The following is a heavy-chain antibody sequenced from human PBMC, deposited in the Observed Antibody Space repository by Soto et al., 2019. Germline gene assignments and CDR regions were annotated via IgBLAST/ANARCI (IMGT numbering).Heavy chain of an antibody. CDR1: GFTFSSYT. J-gene: IGHJ4*02. D-gene: IGHD5-18*01. CDR2: IDDSSTYI. CDR3: ARGEYSTIDS. Sequence: EVLLVESGGGLVKPGGSLRLSCAASGFTFSSYTMNWVRQTPGRGLEWVSSIDDSSTYIFGEDFVKGRFTDSRDNAKNSLYLQMNSLRVGETAIYYCARGEYSTIDSWGQGALVTVSS. V-gene: IGHV3-21*01.